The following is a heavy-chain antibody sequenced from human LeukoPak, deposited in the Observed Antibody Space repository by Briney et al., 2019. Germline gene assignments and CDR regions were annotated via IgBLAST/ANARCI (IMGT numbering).Heavy chain of an antibody. CDR1: GFTLSDFW. D-gene: IGHD5/OR15-5a*01. CDR3: ARESTEDRPGS. CDR2: IDQDGSDK. Sequence: GGSLRLTCAASGFTLSDFWMSWVRQAPGKGLEWVANIDQDGSDKNYVGSVKGRFTISRDDAKNSLFLQMNSLRAEDTAVYYCARESTEDRPGSWGQGTLVTVSS. V-gene: IGHV3-7*01. J-gene: IGHJ5*02.